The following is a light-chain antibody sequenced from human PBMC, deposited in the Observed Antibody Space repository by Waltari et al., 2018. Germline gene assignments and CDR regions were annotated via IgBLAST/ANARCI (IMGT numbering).Light chain of an antibody. J-gene: IGLJ3*02. Sequence: QSALTHTAIVSGPPGQSITLSCSGTSIDIVNYNLVSWYQQHPGKAPTLIIYDVYKRPSGVSNRFSGSKSGNTAFLAISGLQTADEADYYCSSYAGSAISVFGGGTKLTVL. CDR3: SSYAGSAISV. CDR2: DVY. CDR1: SIDIVNYNL. V-gene: IGLV2-23*02.